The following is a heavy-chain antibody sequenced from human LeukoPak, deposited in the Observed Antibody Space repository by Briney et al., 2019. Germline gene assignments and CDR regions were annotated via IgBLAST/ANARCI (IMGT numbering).Heavy chain of an antibody. CDR3: ARGYRITMIVYDAFDI. CDR1: GGSISSGGYY. D-gene: IGHD3-22*01. Sequence: PSETLSLTCTVSGGSISSGGYYWSWIRQHPGKGLEWIGYIYYSGSTYYNPSLKSRVTISVDTSKNQFSLKLSSVTAADTAVYYCARGYRITMIVYDAFDIWGQGTMVTVSS. J-gene: IGHJ3*02. V-gene: IGHV4-31*03. CDR2: IYYSGST.